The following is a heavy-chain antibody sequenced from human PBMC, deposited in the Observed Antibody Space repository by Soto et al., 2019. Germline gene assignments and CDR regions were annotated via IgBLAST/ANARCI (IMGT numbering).Heavy chain of an antibody. CDR2: INAGNGNT. CDR3: AGSWYGVYYFDY. D-gene: IGHD6-13*01. CDR1: GYTFTSYA. J-gene: IGHJ4*02. V-gene: IGHV1-3*01. Sequence: QVQLVQSGAEVKKPGASVKVSCKASGYTFTSYAMHWVRQAPGQRLEWMGWINAGNGNTKYSQKFQGRVTITRDTSASTAYMELSSLRSEDTAAYYCAGSWYGVYYFDYWGQGTLVTVSS.